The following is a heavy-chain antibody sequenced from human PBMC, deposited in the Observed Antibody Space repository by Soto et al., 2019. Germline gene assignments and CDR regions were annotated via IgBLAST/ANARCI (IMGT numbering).Heavy chain of an antibody. Sequence: QVQVVQSGAEEKKPGASVKVSCTASGYTFTGYAIHWVRQAPGQWLEWMGWINAGNGNTKYSQKFQGRVTITRDTSASTAYMELSSLRSEDTAVYYCARAVAVPADFDYWGQGTLVTVSS. V-gene: IGHV1-3*05. CDR1: GYTFTGYA. D-gene: IGHD6-19*01. CDR2: INAGNGNT. J-gene: IGHJ4*02. CDR3: ARAVAVPADFDY.